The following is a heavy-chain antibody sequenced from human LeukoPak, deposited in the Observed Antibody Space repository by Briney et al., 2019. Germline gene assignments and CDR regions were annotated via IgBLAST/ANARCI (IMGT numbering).Heavy chain of an antibody. Sequence: GGSLRLSCAASGFTFSSYSMNWVRQAPGKGLEWVSSISSSSSYIYYADSVKGRFTISRDNAKNSLYLQMNSLRAEDTAVYYCARVRVQLWLTTYYYYMDVWGKGTTVTVSS. CDR1: GFTFSSYS. CDR2: ISSSSSYI. V-gene: IGHV3-21*01. J-gene: IGHJ6*03. D-gene: IGHD5-18*01. CDR3: ARVRVQLWLTTYYYYMDV.